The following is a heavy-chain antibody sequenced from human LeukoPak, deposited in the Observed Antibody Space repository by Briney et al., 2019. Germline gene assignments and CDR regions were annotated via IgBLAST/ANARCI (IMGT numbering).Heavy chain of an antibody. D-gene: IGHD3-3*01. J-gene: IGHJ5*02. CDR3: AKSRTKRYYDFWSGERNWFDP. Sequence: ASVKVSCKASGGTFSSYAMSWVRQAPGKGLEWVSAISGSGGSTYYADSVKGRFTISRDNSKNTLYLQMNSLRAEDTAVYYCAKSRTKRYYDFWSGERNWFDPWGQGTLVTVSS. V-gene: IGHV3-23*01. CDR2: ISGSGGST. CDR1: GGTFSSYA.